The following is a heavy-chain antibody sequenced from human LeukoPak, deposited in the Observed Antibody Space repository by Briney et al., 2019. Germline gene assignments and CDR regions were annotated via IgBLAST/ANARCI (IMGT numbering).Heavy chain of an antibody. CDR3: ARLTPRYYYYGMDV. V-gene: IGHV4-59*01. J-gene: IGHJ6*02. CDR2: IYYSGST. CDR1: GGSISSYY. Sequence: SETLSLTCTVSGGSISSYYWSWIRQPPGKGLEWIGYIYYSGSTNYNPSLKSRVTISVDTSKNQFSLKLSSATAADTAVYYCARLTPRYYYYGMDVWGQGTTVTVSS.